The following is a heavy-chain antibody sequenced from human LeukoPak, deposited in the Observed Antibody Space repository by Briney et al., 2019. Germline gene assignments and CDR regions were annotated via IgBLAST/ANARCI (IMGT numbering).Heavy chain of an antibody. Sequence: ASVKVSCKASGYTFTSYGISWVRQAPGQGLEWMGWISAYNGNTNYAQKLQGRVTMTTDTSTSTAYMELRSLRSDDTAVYYCARDFGPYSSSSFFPYYYCYYGMDVWGQGTTVTVSS. CDR1: GYTFTSYG. CDR2: ISAYNGNT. V-gene: IGHV1-18*01. J-gene: IGHJ6*02. CDR3: ARDFGPYSSSSFFPYYYCYYGMDV. D-gene: IGHD6-6*01.